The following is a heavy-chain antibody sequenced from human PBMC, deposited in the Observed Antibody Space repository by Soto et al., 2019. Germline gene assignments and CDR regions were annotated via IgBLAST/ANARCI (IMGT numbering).Heavy chain of an antibody. CDR3: ARYHTATTSSGLDY. J-gene: IGHJ4*02. V-gene: IGHV3-66*01. CDR2: ICSGGST. CDR1: GFTVSSNY. Sequence: GSLRLSCAASGFTVSSNYMSWVRQAPGKGLEWVSVICSGGSTYYADSVKGRFTISRDNSKNTLYLQMNSLRAEDTAVYYCARYHTATTSSGLDYWGQGTLVTVSS. D-gene: IGHD4-17*01.